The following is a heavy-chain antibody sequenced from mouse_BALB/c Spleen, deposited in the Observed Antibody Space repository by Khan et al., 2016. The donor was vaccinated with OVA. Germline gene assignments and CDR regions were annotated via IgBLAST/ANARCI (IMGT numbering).Heavy chain of an antibody. CDR2: MFPGDGST. Sequence: QVQLQQSGAELVKPGASVKLSCKASGYTFTSYDINWVRQRPEQGLEWIGWMFPGDGSTKYNENFKGKATLTTAKSSSTAYMQLSRLTSEDSGAYCWARGGYGGFAYWGQGTLVTVAA. J-gene: IGHJ3*01. CDR1: GYTFTSYD. V-gene: IGHV1S56*01. D-gene: IGHD2-14*01. CDR3: ARGGYGGFAY.